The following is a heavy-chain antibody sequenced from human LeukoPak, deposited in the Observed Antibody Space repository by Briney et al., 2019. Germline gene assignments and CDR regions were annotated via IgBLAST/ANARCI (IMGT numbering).Heavy chain of an antibody. CDR1: GFTFSAFG. V-gene: IGHV3-30*18. CDR2: LSFDGFRQ. J-gene: IGHJ4*02. Sequence: PGGSLRLSCAASGFTFSAFGMHWVRQAPGKGLEWVAVLSFDGFRQYYADAVRGRFIISRDVSKKTVFLQMDNLRTEDTATYYCVKSYGDHYLFEYWGQGTLVTVSS. D-gene: IGHD2-21*02. CDR3: VKSYGDHYLFEY.